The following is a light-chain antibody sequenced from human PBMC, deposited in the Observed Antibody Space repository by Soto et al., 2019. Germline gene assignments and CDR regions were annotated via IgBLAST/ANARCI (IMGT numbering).Light chain of an antibody. J-gene: IGLJ2*01. Sequence: QTVVTQEPSFSVSPGGTVRLTCGLSSGSVSTSHYPSCYQQTPGQAPRTLIYSTNTRSSGVPDRLSGSILGNKAALTITGARADDESDYYCVLYMGSGILVFGGGTKLTVL. CDR1: SGSVSTSHY. CDR2: STN. CDR3: VLYMGSGILV. V-gene: IGLV8-61*01.